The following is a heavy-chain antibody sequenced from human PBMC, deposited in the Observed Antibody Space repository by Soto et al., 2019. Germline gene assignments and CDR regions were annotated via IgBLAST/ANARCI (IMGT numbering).Heavy chain of an antibody. CDR2: IDPSGGDT. V-gene: IGHV1-46*02. CDR3: AKRRGVGLTRSSCDD. Sequence: QVQLVQSGAEVRKPGASVKVSCKASGYTFNRHYIQWVRQAPGQGLEWMGMIDPSGGDTNYATKFQGSVTLTSHTATSTVYMELSSLRSEDTAGYYCAKRRGVGLTRSSCDDWAPGPLVIVSS. CDR1: GYTFNRHY. D-gene: IGHD1-26*01. J-gene: IGHJ4*02.